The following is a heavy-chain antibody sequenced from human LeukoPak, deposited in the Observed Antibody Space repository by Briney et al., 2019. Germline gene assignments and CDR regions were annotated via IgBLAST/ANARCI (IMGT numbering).Heavy chain of an antibody. D-gene: IGHD2-15*01. J-gene: IGHJ3*01. V-gene: IGHV1-2*02. Sequence: ASVTVSCKASGYTFTGHDMHWVRQPPGQGLEWMGWINPNSGGTNYAQKFQGRVTMTRDTSISTAYMKLSRLRSDDTAVYYCARAGGDIVSDGFDFWSQGTMVIVSS. CDR2: INPNSGGT. CDR1: GYTFTGHD. CDR3: ARAGGDIVSDGFDF.